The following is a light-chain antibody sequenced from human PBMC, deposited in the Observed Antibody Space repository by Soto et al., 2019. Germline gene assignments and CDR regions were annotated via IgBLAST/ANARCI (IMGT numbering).Light chain of an antibody. V-gene: IGKV1-39*01. CDR3: QQRYYSPLT. CDR1: QSISTY. Sequence: DIQMTQSPSSLSASVGDRVTITCRASQSISTYLNWYQQKPGKASNLLIYDASSLQSGVPSRFSGSGSGTDFTLTISSLQPEDFATYYCQQRYYSPLTFGQGTKVEIK. CDR2: DAS. J-gene: IGKJ1*01.